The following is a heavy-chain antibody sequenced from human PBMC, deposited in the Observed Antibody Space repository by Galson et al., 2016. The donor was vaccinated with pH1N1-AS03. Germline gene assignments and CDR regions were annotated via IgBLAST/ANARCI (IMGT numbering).Heavy chain of an antibody. CDR1: GLTFSSYA. V-gene: IGHV1-69*05. Sequence: SCKASGLTFSSYAISWVRQAPGQGLEWMGGVKGVFRTTNYAQKFQGRITITMDQSTGTANMEVSSLRAEDTAVYYCATAGNYFDIRRFDYWGQGTPVTVFS. J-gene: IGHJ4*02. D-gene: IGHD3-9*01. CDR2: VKGVFRTT. CDR3: ATAGNYFDIRRFDY.